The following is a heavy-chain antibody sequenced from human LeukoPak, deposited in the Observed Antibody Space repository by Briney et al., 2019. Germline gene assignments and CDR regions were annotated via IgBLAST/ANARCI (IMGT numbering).Heavy chain of an antibody. D-gene: IGHD3-22*01. CDR1: GGSIRSYY. J-gene: IGHJ4*02. V-gene: IGHV4-59*01. Sequence: SETLSLTCTVSGGSIRSYYWSWIRPPPGKGLEWIGNIYDSGSTNYNPSLKSRVTISVDASKNQCSLKLSSVTAADTAVYYCARQSISGSSLSYFDYWGQGTLVNVSS. CDR3: ARQSISGSSLSYFDY. CDR2: IYDSGST.